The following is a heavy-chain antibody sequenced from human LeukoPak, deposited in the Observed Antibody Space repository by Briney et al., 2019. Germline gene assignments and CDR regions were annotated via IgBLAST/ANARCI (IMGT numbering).Heavy chain of an antibody. CDR1: GGSISSSSYY. CDR2: IYYSGST. CDR3: ASTMVRGAIDWFDP. J-gene: IGHJ5*02. V-gene: IGHV4-39*01. D-gene: IGHD3-10*01. Sequence: SETLSLTCTVSGGSISSSSYYWGWIRQPPGKGLEWIGSIYYSGSTYYNPSLKSRVTISVDTSKNQFSLKLSSVTAADTAVYYCASTMVRGAIDWFDPWGQGTLVTVSS.